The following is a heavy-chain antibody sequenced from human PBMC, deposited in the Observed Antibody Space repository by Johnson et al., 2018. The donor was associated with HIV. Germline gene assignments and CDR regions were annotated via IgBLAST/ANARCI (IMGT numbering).Heavy chain of an antibody. CDR3: ARDDDYSRVRAFDF. J-gene: IGHJ3*01. V-gene: IGHV3-74*01. CDR1: GFTFSSYW. CDR2: INSDGSST. D-gene: IGHD4-11*01. Sequence: EVQLVESGGGLVQPGGSLRLSCAASGFTFSSYWMHWVRQAPGKGLVWVSRINSDGSSTSYADSVKGRFTISRDNSKNTVYLQMNSLRAEDTAVYYCARDDDYSRVRAFDFWGQGTTVTVSS.